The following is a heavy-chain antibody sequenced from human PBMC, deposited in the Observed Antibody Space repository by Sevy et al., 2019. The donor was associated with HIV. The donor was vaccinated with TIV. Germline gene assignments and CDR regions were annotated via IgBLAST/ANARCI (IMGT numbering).Heavy chain of an antibody. D-gene: IGHD3-3*01. J-gene: IGHJ4*02. CDR1: GFTFSSYW. CDR3: ARDMRFLEWLSLDY. V-gene: IGHV3-74*01. CDR2: INSDGSST. Sequence: GGSLRLSCAASGFTFSSYWMHWVRQAPGKGLVWVSRINSDGSSTSYGDSVKGRFTISRDNAKNTLYLQMNSLKAEDTAVYYCARDMRFLEWLSLDYWGQGTLVTVSS.